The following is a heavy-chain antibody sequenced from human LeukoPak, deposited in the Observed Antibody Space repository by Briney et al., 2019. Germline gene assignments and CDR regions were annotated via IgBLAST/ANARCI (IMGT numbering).Heavy chain of an antibody. J-gene: IGHJ4*02. Sequence: QPGGSLRLSCAASGFTFSSYAMSWVRQAPGKGLEWVSAISGSGGSTYYADSVKGRFTISRDNSKNTLYLQMNSLRAEDTAVYYCAKDQALQPVWGGAPLIWGQGTLVTVSS. CDR3: AKDQALQPVWGGAPLI. D-gene: IGHD1-26*01. V-gene: IGHV3-23*01. CDR2: ISGSGGST. CDR1: GFTFSSYA.